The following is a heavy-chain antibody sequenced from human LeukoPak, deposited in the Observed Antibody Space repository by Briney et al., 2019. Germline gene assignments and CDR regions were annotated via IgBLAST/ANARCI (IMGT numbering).Heavy chain of an antibody. V-gene: IGHV4-39*07. D-gene: IGHD1-26*01. CDR3: ARAPKARYSGSYPFDY. CDR2: IYYSGST. Sequence: SETLSLTCTVSGGSISTSNYYWGWIRQPPGKGLEWIGSIYYSGSTYYNPSLKSRVTISVDTSKNQFSLKLSSVTAADTAVYYCARAPKARYSGSYPFDYWGQGTLVTVSS. J-gene: IGHJ4*02. CDR1: GGSISTSNYY.